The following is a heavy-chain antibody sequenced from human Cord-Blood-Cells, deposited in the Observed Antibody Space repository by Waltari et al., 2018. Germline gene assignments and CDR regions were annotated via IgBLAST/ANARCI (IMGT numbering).Heavy chain of an antibody. V-gene: IGHV4-34*01. Sequence: QVQLQQWGAGLLKPSETLSLTCAVYGGSFSGYSWIWIRQPPGKGLEWIGEINHSGSTNYNPSLKSRVTISVDTSKNQFSLKLSSVTAADTAVYYCARGHRQLVRYFDLWGRGTLVTVSS. CDR2: INHSGST. CDR3: ARGHRQLVRYFDL. D-gene: IGHD6-6*01. J-gene: IGHJ2*01. CDR1: GGSFSGYS.